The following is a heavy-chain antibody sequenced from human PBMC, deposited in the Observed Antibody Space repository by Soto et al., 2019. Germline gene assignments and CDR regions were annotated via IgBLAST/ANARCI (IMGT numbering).Heavy chain of an antibody. Sequence: GGSLRLSCAASGFTFSSYIMNWARQAPGKGLEWVSYISSSSTIYYADSVKGRFTISRDNAKNSLYLQMNSLRAEDTAVYYCARDLGYSGYENFDYWGQGTLVTVSS. CDR2: ISSSSTI. CDR1: GFTFSSYI. CDR3: ARDLGYSGYENFDY. D-gene: IGHD5-12*01. J-gene: IGHJ4*02. V-gene: IGHV3-48*01.